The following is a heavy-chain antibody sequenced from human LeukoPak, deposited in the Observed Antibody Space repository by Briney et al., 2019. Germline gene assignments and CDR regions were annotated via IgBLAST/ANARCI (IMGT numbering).Heavy chain of an antibody. Sequence: SETLSLTCTVSGGSISSSSYYWGWIRQPPGKGLEWIGSIYYSGSTYYNPSLKSRVTISVDTSKNQFSLKLSSVTAADTAVYYCARVRCSGGTCYLFDYWGQGTLVTVSS. CDR2: IYYSGST. V-gene: IGHV4-39*01. D-gene: IGHD2-15*01. CDR1: GGSISSSSYY. J-gene: IGHJ4*02. CDR3: ARVRCSGGTCYLFDY.